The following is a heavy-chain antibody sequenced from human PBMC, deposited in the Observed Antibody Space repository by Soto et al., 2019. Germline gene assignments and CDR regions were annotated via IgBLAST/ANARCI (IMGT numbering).Heavy chain of an antibody. V-gene: IGHV3-66*01. D-gene: IGHD2-2*01. CDR1: GFTVSSNY. J-gene: IGHJ3*02. Sequence: EVQLVESGGGLVQPGGSLRLSCAASGFTVSSNYMSWVRQAPGKGLEWVSVIYSGGSTYYADSVKGRFTISRDNSKNTLYLQMNSLRAEYTAVYYCARGDCSSTSCLIKGAFDIWGQGTMVTVSS. CDR2: IYSGGST. CDR3: ARGDCSSTSCLIKGAFDI.